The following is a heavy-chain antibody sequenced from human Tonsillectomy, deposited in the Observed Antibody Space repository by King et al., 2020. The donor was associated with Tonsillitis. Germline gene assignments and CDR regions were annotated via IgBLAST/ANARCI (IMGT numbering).Heavy chain of an antibody. CDR3: VKVRGIARTGGWGFDF. CDR1: GFTFEDYA. V-gene: IGHV3-43D*03. J-gene: IGHJ2*01. CDR2: ITWDGGSST. Sequence: VQLVESGGVVVQPGGSLRLSCAASGFTFEDYAMHWVRQAPGKGLQWVSLITWDGGSSTYYADSVKGRFTISRDNRKKSLYLKMNSLRAEDTAFYFCVKVRGIARTGGWGFDFWGRGTLVTVSS. D-gene: IGHD3-16*01.